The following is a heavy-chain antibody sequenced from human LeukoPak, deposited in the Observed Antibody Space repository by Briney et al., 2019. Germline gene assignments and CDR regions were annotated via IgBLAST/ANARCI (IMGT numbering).Heavy chain of an antibody. CDR2: IIPIFGTA. V-gene: IGHV1-69*13. CDR1: GGTFSSNA. D-gene: IGHD2-2*01. CDR3: AREFLNLRYCSSTSCPGTFDY. Sequence: ASVKVSCKASGGTFSSNAISWVRQAPGQGLEWMGGIIPIFGTANYAQKFQGRVTITADESTSTAYMELSSLSSEDTAVYSCAREFLNLRYCSSTSCPGTFDYWGQGTLVTVSS. J-gene: IGHJ4*02.